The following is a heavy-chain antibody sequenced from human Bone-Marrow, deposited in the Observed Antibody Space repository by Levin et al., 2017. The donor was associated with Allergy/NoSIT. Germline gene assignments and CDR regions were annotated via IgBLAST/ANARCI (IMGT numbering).Heavy chain of an antibody. V-gene: IGHV3-7*01. Sequence: RGESLKISCAASGFTFSSHWMHWVRQAPGKGLEWVAIIKQDGSETYCVDSVRGRFTISRDNAKSSLYLQMSSLGVDDTAMYYCGRGTTYGSGAQPIDYWGQGTLVIVSS. CDR2: IKQDGSET. CDR3: GRGTTYGSGAQPIDY. CDR1: GFTFSSHW. J-gene: IGHJ4*02. D-gene: IGHD3-10*01.